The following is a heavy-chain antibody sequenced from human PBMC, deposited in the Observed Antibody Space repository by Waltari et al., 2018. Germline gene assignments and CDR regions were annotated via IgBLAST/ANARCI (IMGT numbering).Heavy chain of an antibody. CDR1: GFSLSTSGVG. CDR2: IYWNDAK. CDR3: AHRRGDGPLWAYYYYGMDV. D-gene: IGHD1-26*01. Sequence: QITLKESGPTLVKPTQTLTLTCTFSGFSLSTSGVGVGWIRQPPGKALEWLALIYWNDAKRYSPSLKSRLTITKDTAKNQVVLTMTNMDPVDTATYYCAHRRGDGPLWAYYYYGMDVWGQGTTVTVSS. V-gene: IGHV2-5*01. J-gene: IGHJ6*02.